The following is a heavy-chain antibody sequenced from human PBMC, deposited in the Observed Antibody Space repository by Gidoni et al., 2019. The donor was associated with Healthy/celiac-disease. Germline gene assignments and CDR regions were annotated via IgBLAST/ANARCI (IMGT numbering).Heavy chain of an antibody. D-gene: IGHD2-15*01. V-gene: IGHV3-15*01. CDR2: IKSKTDGGTT. Sequence: EEQLVESGGGLVKAGGSLRLSCAASGFTFSNAWMSWVRQAPGKGLGWVGRIKSKTDGGTTDYAAPVKGRFTISRDDSKNTLFLQMKSLKTEDTAVYYCTTDLGYCTGGSCYPGAFDIWGQGTMVTVSS. CDR1: GFTFSNAW. CDR3: TTDLGYCTGGSCYPGAFDI. J-gene: IGHJ3*02.